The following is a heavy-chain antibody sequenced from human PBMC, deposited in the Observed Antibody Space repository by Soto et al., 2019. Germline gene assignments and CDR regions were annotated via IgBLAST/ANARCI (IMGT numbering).Heavy chain of an antibody. Sequence: EVQLVESGGGLVKTGGSLRLSCAASGFTFSSYSMNWVRQAPGKGLEWVSSISSSSSYIYYADSVKGRFTISRDNAKNSLYLEMNSLRDEDTAVYYCARGGRPMGWFDPWGQGTLVTVSS. V-gene: IGHV3-21*01. CDR3: ARGGRPMGWFDP. CDR2: ISSSSSYI. J-gene: IGHJ5*02. D-gene: IGHD6-6*01. CDR1: GFTFSSYS.